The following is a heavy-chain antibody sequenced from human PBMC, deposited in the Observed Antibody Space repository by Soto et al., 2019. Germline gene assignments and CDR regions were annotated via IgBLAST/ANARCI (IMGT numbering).Heavy chain of an antibody. D-gene: IGHD4-17*01. V-gene: IGHV3-23*01. CDR2: ISGSGGST. CDR3: AKRTVGWYFDL. J-gene: IGHJ2*01. CDR1: GFTFSSYA. Sequence: EVQLLESGGGLVQPGGSLRLSCAASGFTFSSYAMNWVRQAPGKGLEWVSGISGSGGSTYYADAVKGRFTITRDNSKNTLYIQMNSLKADDAGVYYCAKRTVGWYFDLWSRGTLVTGST.